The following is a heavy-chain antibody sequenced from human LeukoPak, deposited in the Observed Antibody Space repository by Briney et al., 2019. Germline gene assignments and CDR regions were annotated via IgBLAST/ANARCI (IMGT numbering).Heavy chain of an antibody. D-gene: IGHD6-19*01. CDR3: ARGVVAGGRRLDP. V-gene: IGHV1-2*02. CDR1: GYSFTGYW. CDR2: INPNSGGT. J-gene: IGHJ5*02. Sequence: GASVKVSCKTSGYSFTGYWIHWVRQAPGQGFEWLGWINPNSGGTNYAQKFQDSVSMTRDTSINTVYMELSSLRLDDTAVYYCARGVVAGGRRLDPWGQGTLITVSS.